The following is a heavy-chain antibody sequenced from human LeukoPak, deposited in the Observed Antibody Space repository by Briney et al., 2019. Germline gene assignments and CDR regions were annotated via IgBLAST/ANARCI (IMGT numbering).Heavy chain of an antibody. J-gene: IGHJ2*01. V-gene: IGHV3-9*01. CDR2: ISWNSGHI. Sequence: PGESLRLSCAASGFTFSPYSLNWVRQAPGKGLEWVSGISWNSGHIGYADSVKGRFTISRDNAKNSLYLQMNSLRAGDTALYYCAKDRRHTVSGGYFDLWGRGTLVTVSS. CDR3: AKDRRHTVSGGYFDL. CDR1: GFTFSPYS. D-gene: IGHD3-10*01.